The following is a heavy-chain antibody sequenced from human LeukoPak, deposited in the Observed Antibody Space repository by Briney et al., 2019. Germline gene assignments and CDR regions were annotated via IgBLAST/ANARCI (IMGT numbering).Heavy chain of an antibody. J-gene: IGHJ4*02. CDR2: LKQDGSEK. D-gene: IGHD5-24*01. V-gene: IGHV3-7*01. Sequence: GESLRLSCASSGFTFSSYCMTWVRQAPGQGLEWVANLKQDGSEKYYVDSVKGRFTISRDNAKSSLYLQMDSLRAEDTDVYYCARMMASIPRGVPDYWGQGTLVTVSS. CDR1: GFTFSSYC. CDR3: ARMMASIPRGVPDY.